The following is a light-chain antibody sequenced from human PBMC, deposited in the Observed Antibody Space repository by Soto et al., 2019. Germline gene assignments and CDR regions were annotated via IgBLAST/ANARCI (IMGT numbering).Light chain of an antibody. CDR2: DAS. Sequence: EIVLTQSPATLSLSPGERATLSCRASQSVSIYLAWYQQKPGRAPWLLIYDASNRATGIPARFSGSGSGTDFTLTISSLEPEDFAVYYCQQRSNWPHTFGPGTKVDIK. V-gene: IGKV3-11*01. CDR1: QSVSIY. J-gene: IGKJ3*01. CDR3: QQRSNWPHT.